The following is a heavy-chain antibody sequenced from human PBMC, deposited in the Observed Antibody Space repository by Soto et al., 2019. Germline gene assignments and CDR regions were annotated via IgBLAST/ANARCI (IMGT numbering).Heavy chain of an antibody. CDR1: GFTFSSYA. Sequence: EVQLLESGGGLVQPGGSLRLSCAASGFTFSSYAMSWVRQAPGKGLEWVSAISSSAGTTHYADSMKGRFTISRDNSKNTLYLQMNSLRAEDTAVYYCAKVDKTYCSGGSCYPAIWGQGTLVTVSS. CDR3: AKVDKTYCSGGSCYPAI. J-gene: IGHJ4*02. CDR2: ISSSAGTT. D-gene: IGHD2-15*01. V-gene: IGHV3-23*01.